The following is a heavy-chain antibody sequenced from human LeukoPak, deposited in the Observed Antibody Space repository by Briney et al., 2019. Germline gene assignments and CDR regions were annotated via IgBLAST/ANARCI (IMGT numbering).Heavy chain of an antibody. CDR1: GGSISNYY. Sequence: SETLSLTCTVSGGSISNYYWSWIRQPPGKGLEWIGYIYYSGSTNYNPSLKSRVTISVDKSKNQFSLKLSSVTAADTAVYYCARVAGAAAGIDYWGQGTLVTVSS. CDR2: IYYSGST. D-gene: IGHD6-13*01. J-gene: IGHJ4*02. V-gene: IGHV4-59*12. CDR3: ARVAGAAAGIDY.